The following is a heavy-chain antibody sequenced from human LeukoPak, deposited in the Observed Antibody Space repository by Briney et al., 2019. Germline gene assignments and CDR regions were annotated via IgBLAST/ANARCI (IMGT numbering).Heavy chain of an antibody. V-gene: IGHV4-38-2*02. CDR3: ARRISGAWFDP. D-gene: IGHD2-15*01. CDR2: INHSGST. Sequence: SETLSLTCSVSGFFISNGYYWAWIRQPPGKGLDWIGIINHSGSTYYNPSLKSRVTMSVDTSKNQFSLKLSSVTAADTALYYCARRISGAWFDPWGQGTLVTVSS. CDR1: GFFISNGYY. J-gene: IGHJ5*02.